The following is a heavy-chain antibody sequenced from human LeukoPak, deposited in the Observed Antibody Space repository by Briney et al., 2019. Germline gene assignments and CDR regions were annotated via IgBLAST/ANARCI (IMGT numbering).Heavy chain of an antibody. J-gene: IGHJ4*02. CDR2: ISGGGTT. CDR3: AKDREGLSSGYDLVYFDY. D-gene: IGHD5-12*01. CDR1: GFTFSSYA. Sequence: GGSLRLSCAASGFTFSSYAMNWVRQAPGKGLEWVSAISGGGTTYYADSVKGRFTISRDNSKNTLFLQMNSLRAEDTAVYYCAKDREGLSSGYDLVYFDYWGQGTLVTVSS. V-gene: IGHV3-23*01.